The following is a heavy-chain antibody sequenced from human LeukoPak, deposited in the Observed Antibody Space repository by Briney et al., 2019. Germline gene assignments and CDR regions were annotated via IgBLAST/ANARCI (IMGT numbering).Heavy chain of an antibody. Sequence: SETLSLTCTASGGSINSYYWSWIRQPPGKGLEWIGYIYYSGSTNYNPSLKSRVTISVDTSKNQFSLKLSSVTAADTAVYYCARAPGYSSGWYLVAAFDIWGQGTMVTVSS. CDR2: IYYSGST. CDR1: GGSINSYY. V-gene: IGHV4-59*01. J-gene: IGHJ3*02. D-gene: IGHD6-19*01. CDR3: ARAPGYSSGWYLVAAFDI.